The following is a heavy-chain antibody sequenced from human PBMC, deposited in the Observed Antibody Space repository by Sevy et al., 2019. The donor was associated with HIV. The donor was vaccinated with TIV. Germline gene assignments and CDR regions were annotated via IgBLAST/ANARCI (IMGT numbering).Heavy chain of an antibody. CDR2: INSDGSST. Sequence: GGSLRLSCVASGFTFSTYWMNWVRQAPGKGLVWVSRINSDGSSTSYADSVKGRFSISRDDAKNTLYLQMNSLRAEDTAVYYCARGAYYYDISGLYGMDVRGQGTTVTVSS. J-gene: IGHJ6*02. CDR1: GFTFSTYW. V-gene: IGHV3-74*01. CDR3: ARGAYYYDISGLYGMDV. D-gene: IGHD3-22*01.